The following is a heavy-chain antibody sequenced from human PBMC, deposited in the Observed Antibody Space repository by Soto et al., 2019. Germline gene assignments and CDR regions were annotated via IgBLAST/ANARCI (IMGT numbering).Heavy chain of an antibody. V-gene: IGHV1-58*01. CDR3: AKPLYGGTNDYFDY. D-gene: IGHD4-17*01. CDR1: GFTFTSSA. CDR2: IVVGSGNT. Sequence: SVKVSCKASGFTFTSSAVQWVRQARGQRLEWIGWIVVGSGNTNYAQKFQERVTISRDNSKNTLYLQLNSLRAEDTAMYYCAKPLYGGTNDYFDYWGQETLVTVSS. J-gene: IGHJ4*02.